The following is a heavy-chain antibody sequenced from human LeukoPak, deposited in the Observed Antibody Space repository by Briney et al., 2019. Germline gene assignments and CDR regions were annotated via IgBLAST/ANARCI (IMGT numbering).Heavy chain of an antibody. CDR1: GFTFSSYA. D-gene: IGHD6-19*01. CDR2: ISGSGGST. Sequence: PGGSLRLSCAASGFTFSSYAMSWVRQAPGKGLEWVSAISGSGGSTYYADSVKGRFTISRDNSKNTLYLQMNSLRAEDTAVYYCAKAKEIAVAGLSGLVDYWGQGTLVTVSS. CDR3: AKAKEIAVAGLSGLVDY. V-gene: IGHV3-23*01. J-gene: IGHJ4*02.